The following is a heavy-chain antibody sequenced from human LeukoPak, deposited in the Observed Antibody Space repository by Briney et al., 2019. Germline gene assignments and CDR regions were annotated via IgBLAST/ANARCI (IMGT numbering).Heavy chain of an antibody. V-gene: IGHV1-2*02. CDR3: ARIPKYDYGDYPELETDY. D-gene: IGHD4-17*01. Sequence: ASVKVSCKASGYTFTGYYMHWVRQAPGQGLEWMGWINPNSGGTNYAQKFQGRVTMTRDTSISTAYMELSRLRSDNTAVYYCARIPKYDYGDYPELETDYWGQGTLVTVSS. CDR1: GYTFTGYY. CDR2: INPNSGGT. J-gene: IGHJ4*02.